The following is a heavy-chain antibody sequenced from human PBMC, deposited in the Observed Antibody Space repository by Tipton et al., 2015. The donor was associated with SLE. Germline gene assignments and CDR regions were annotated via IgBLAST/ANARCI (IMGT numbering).Heavy chain of an antibody. Sequence: TLSLTCTVSGGSISSGSYYWSWIRQPAGKGLEWIGYIYTSGSTNYNPSLKSRVTISVDTSKNQFSLKLSSVTAADTAVYYCARGAQLPWVMLSYFDYWGQGTLVTVSS. CDR2: IYTSGST. V-gene: IGHV4-61*09. D-gene: IGHD2-2*01. J-gene: IGHJ4*02. CDR3: ARGAQLPWVMLSYFDY. CDR1: GGSISSGSYY.